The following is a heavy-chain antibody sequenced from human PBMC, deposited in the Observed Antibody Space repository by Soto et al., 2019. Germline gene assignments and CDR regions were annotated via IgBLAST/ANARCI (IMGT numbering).Heavy chain of an antibody. CDR3: ARPEADFESGQYFFDY. CDR1: GGSISSGDYY. J-gene: IGHJ4*02. V-gene: IGHV4-30-4*08. CDR2: IYYSGVT. Sequence: QVQLQESGPGLVKPSQTLSLTCTVSGGSISSGDYYWSWIRQTPGKGLEWIGYIYYSGVTYYSPSLKSRLNISLATSRTQFSLNLAYVTAADTAVYYCARPEADFESGQYFFDYWSQGTLVTVSS. D-gene: IGHD3-3*01.